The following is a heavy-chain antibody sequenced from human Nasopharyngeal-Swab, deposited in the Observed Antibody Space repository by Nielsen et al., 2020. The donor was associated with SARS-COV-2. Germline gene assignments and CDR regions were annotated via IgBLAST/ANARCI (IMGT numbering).Heavy chain of an antibody. Sequence: GGSLRLSCVASGYSFRTYGMSWVRQAPGKGLEWVAAIVGSGDISGSGGNTYYADSVKGRFTISRDNSKNTLSLQMNSLRAEGTAVYYCAKDLRGPYFFWGQGTLVTVSS. J-gene: IGHJ4*02. CDR3: AKDLRGPYFF. V-gene: IGHV3-23*01. CDR2: IVGSGDISGSGGNT. CDR1: GYSFRTYG. D-gene: IGHD2/OR15-2a*01.